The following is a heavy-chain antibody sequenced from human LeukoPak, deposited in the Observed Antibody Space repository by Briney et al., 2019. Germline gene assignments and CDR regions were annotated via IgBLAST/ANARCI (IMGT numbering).Heavy chain of an antibody. CDR3: ARGGQQWLVPDWYFDL. V-gene: IGHV4-39*01. Sequence: SETLSLTCTVSGGSISSSSYYWGWIRQPPGKGLEWIGSIYYSGSTYYNPSLKSRVTISVDTSKNQFSLKLSSETAADTAVYYCARGGQQWLVPDWYFDLWGRGTLVTVSS. D-gene: IGHD6-19*01. CDR1: GGSISSSSYY. J-gene: IGHJ2*01. CDR2: IYYSGST.